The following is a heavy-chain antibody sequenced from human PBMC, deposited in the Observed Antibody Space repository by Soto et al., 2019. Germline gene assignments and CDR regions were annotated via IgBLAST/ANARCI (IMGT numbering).Heavy chain of an antibody. D-gene: IGHD3-3*02. Sequence: SSETLSLTCTVSGGSISSSSYYWGWIRQPPGKGLEWIGSIYYSGSTYYNPSLKSRVTISVDTSKNQFSLKLSSVTAADTAVYYCASPKIAFYNWFDPWAQGTLVTVSS. J-gene: IGHJ5*02. CDR1: GGSISSSSYY. CDR2: IYYSGST. V-gene: IGHV4-39*01. CDR3: ASPKIAFYNWFDP.